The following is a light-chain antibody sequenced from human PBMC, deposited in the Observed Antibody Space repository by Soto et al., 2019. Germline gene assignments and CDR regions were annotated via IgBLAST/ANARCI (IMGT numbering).Light chain of an antibody. V-gene: IGKV3-11*01. CDR2: DAS. CDR1: QSAGTF. CDR3: QQRSYWPPT. Sequence: EIVLTQSPATVSLSPGERATLSCRASQSAGTFLAWSQQKPGQAPRLLIYDASTRATGTPARFSGSGSGTDFTLTISRLEPEDFAVFYCQQRSYWPPTFGGGTKVEIK. J-gene: IGKJ4*01.